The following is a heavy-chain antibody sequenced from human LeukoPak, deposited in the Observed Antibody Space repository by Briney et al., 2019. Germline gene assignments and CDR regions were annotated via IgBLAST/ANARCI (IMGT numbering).Heavy chain of an antibody. CDR3: ARGVPQEYCSGGSCPYFDY. CDR1: GYTFTSYD. CDR2: MNPNSGNT. Sequence: GASVKVSCKASGYTFTSYDFNWVRQATGQGREWMGWMNPNSGNTGYAQKFQGGLTMTRNTSINTAYMEVSSLISEDTAVYYCARGVPQEYCSGGSCPYFDYWGQGTLVTVSS. V-gene: IGHV1-8*01. D-gene: IGHD2-15*01. J-gene: IGHJ4*02.